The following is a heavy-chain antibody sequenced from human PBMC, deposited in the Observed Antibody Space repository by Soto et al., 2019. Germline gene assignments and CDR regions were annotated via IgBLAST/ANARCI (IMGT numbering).Heavy chain of an antibody. Sequence: SETLSLTCAVYGGSFSGYYWSWIRQPPGKGLEWIGEINHSGSTNYNPSLKSRVTISVDTSKNQFSLKLSSVTAADTAVYYCARRRNYYGSGSYRGWFDPWGQGTLVTVS. CDR2: INHSGST. D-gene: IGHD3-10*01. V-gene: IGHV4-34*01. J-gene: IGHJ5*02. CDR3: ARRRNYYGSGSYRGWFDP. CDR1: GGSFSGYY.